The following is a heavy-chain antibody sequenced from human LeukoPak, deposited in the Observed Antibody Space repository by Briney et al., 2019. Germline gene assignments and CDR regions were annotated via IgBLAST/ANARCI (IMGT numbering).Heavy chain of an antibody. J-gene: IGHJ6*04. CDR2: ISSSSSYI. D-gene: IGHD7-27*01. Sequence: PGGSLRFSCAASGFTFSSYSMNWVRQGPGKGLEWVSSISSSSSYIYYADSVKGRFTISRDNAKNSLYLQMDSLRAEDTAVYYCAREKTGEQYYYGMDVWGKGTTVTVSS. CDR1: GFTFSSYS. CDR3: AREKTGEQYYYGMDV. V-gene: IGHV3-21*01.